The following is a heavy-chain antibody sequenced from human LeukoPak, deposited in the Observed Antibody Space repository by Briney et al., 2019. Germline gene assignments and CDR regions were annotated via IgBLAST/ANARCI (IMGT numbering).Heavy chain of an antibody. CDR3: ARGGSVVHPPEYTHH. Sequence: VSVKVSCKTSGYTLTDYYIHWVRQAPGQGLEWMGWINCKSGGTKYAPKFDGRVTMSRATSINTAFMELTSLTADDTALYYCARGGSVVHPPEYTHHWGQGTLVTVSS. V-gene: IGHV1-2*02. CDR2: INCKSGGT. D-gene: IGHD1-26*01. CDR1: GYTLTDYY. J-gene: IGHJ1*01.